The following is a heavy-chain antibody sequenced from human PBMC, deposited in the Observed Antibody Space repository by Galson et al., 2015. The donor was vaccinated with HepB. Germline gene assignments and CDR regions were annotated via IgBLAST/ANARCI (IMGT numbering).Heavy chain of an antibody. Sequence: SVKVSCKASGGTFSSYAISWVRQAPGQGLEWMGGIIPIFGTANYAQKFQGRVTITADESTSTAYMELSSLRSEDTAVYYCAFSGYSSGWSHGTVVWELDYWGQGTLVTVSS. V-gene: IGHV1-69*13. CDR3: AFSGYSSGWSHGTVVWELDY. CDR2: IIPIFGTA. D-gene: IGHD6-19*01. CDR1: GGTFSSYA. J-gene: IGHJ4*02.